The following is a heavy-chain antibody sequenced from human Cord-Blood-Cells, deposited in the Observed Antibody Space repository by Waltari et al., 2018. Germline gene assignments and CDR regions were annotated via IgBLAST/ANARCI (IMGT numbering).Heavy chain of an antibody. CDR3: ASAGTGDAVDI. V-gene: IGHV4-38-2*01. CDR1: GYSISSGYY. D-gene: IGHD7-27*01. CDR2: NYHSGST. J-gene: IGHJ3*02. Sequence: LTCAVSGYSISSGYYWGWIRQPPGKGLEWIGSNYHSGSTYYNPSLNSRVTISVDTYKNQFSLKLSSVTAADTAVYYCASAGTGDAVDIWGQGTMVTVSS.